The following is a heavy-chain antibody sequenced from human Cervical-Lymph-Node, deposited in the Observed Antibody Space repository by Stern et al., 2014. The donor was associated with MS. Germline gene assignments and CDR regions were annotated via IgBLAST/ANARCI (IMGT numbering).Heavy chain of an antibody. V-gene: IGHV1-3*01. Sequence: VQLVQSGAEVKKPGASVKVSCKASGYTFNIYAMLWVRQAPGQRLEWIGWINSGNGKTMYSQKFKGKVPFTKDTSAPTANMELSSLRSADTAVYYCARYHSVATIDYWGQGTLVTVSS. CDR2: INSGNGKT. CDR1: GYTFNIYA. D-gene: IGHD1-14*01. CDR3: ARYHSVATIDY. J-gene: IGHJ4*02.